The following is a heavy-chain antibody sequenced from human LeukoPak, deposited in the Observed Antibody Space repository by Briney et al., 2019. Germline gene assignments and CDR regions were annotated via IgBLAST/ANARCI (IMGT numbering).Heavy chain of an antibody. V-gene: IGHV3-20*04. CDR2: ITWNGGST. D-gene: IGHD6-19*01. CDR3: AREMDSSGWLNAFDI. Sequence: PGGSLRLSCAASGFTFNDNGMSWVRQAPGKGLGWVSGITWNGGSTYYADSVKGRFTISRDNAKNSLYLQMNSLRAEDTALYYCAREMDSSGWLNAFDIWGQGTMVTVSS. J-gene: IGHJ3*02. CDR1: GFTFNDNG.